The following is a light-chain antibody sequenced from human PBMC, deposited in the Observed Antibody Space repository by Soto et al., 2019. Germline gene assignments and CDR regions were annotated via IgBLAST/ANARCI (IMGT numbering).Light chain of an antibody. CDR1: QSVSSSY. CDR2: GAS. J-gene: IGKJ1*01. V-gene: IGKV3-20*01. CDR3: QQDGNSLSST. Sequence: EVVLTPRPGPLSLSPGERATLSCRSSQSVSSSYLAWYQQKPGQAPRRLIYGASSRATGIPDRFSGSGSGTDFTLTISRLEPEDFAVYYCQQDGNSLSSTFGQGTKVDIK.